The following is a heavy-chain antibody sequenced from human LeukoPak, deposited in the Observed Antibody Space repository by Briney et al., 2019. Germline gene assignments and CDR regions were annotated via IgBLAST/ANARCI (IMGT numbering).Heavy chain of an antibody. CDR3: SRGGRRDEGYYAGFFDY. V-gene: IGHV3-48*01. CDR1: GFTFSSYT. CDR2: ISGSGSTI. Sequence: GGSLRLSCAASGFTFSSYTMNWVRQAPGRGLEWVSYISGSGSTIYYADSVKGRFTISRDNAKKSLYLQMNSLKSEDTAVYYCSRGGRRDEGYYAGFFDYWGQGTLVTVSS. D-gene: IGHD1-26*01. J-gene: IGHJ4*02.